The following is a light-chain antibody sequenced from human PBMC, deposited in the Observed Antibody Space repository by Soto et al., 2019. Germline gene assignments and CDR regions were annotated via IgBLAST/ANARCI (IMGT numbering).Light chain of an antibody. V-gene: IGLV1-47*01. J-gene: IGLJ1*01. CDR1: NFNIVKKY. CDR3: AAWDDSLNGYV. Sequence: QSALAQPPSASGTPGQRVTISCSGSNFNIVKKYVYWYQQVPGTAPKLLMYRNNQRPSGVPDRFSGSKSGTSASLAISGLQSEDESDYYCAAWDDSLNGYVFGTGTKVTVL. CDR2: RNN.